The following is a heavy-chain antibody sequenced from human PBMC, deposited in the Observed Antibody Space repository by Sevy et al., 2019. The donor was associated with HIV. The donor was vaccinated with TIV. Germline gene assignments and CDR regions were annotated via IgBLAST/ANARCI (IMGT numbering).Heavy chain of an antibody. D-gene: IGHD1-26*01. CDR1: GFTVSSNY. Sequence: GGSLRLSCAASGFTVSSNYMSWVRQAPGKGLEWVSVIYSGGSTYYADSVKGRFTISRDNSKNTLYLQMNSLRAEDTAVYYCARNSGSHYGAYFDYWGQGTLVTVSS. CDR2: IYSGGST. J-gene: IGHJ4*02. V-gene: IGHV3-53*01. CDR3: ARNSGSHYGAYFDY.